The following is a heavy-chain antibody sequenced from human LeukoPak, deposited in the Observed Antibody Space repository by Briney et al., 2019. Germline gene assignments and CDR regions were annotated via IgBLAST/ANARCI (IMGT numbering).Heavy chain of an antibody. Sequence: PGGSLRLSCAASGFTFSTFAMSWVRQAPGKGLEWVSGISGNGGNTYYADSVKGRFTISRDNSKNTLYLQMNSLRAEDTAVYYCAKKGATTGDFDYWGQGTLVTVSS. J-gene: IGHJ4*02. V-gene: IGHV3-23*01. CDR1: GFTFSTFA. CDR3: AKKGATTGDFDY. CDR2: ISGNGGNT. D-gene: IGHD1-26*01.